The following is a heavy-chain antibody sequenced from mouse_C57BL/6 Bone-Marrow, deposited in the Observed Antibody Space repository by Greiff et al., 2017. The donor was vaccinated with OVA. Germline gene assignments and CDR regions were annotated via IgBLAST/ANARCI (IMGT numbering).Heavy chain of an antibody. D-gene: IGHD2-4*01. Sequence: VQLQQSGAELVRPGTSVKMSCKASGYTFTNYWIGWAKQRPGHGLEWIGDIYPGGGYTNYNEKFKGKATLTADKSSSTAYMQFSSLTSEDSAIYYCARSSRLRRRYFDYWGQGTTLTVSS. CDR3: ARSSRLRRRYFDY. V-gene: IGHV1-63*01. CDR2: IYPGGGYT. J-gene: IGHJ2*01. CDR1: GYTFTNYW.